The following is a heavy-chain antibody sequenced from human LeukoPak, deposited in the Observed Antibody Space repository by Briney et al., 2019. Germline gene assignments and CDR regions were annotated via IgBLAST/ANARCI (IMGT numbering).Heavy chain of an antibody. CDR2: ISGSGGNT. CDR1: GFTFSNYA. J-gene: IGHJ4*02. Sequence: GGSLRLSCAASGFTFSNYAMTWVRQAPGKGLEWVSAISGSGGNTYYADSVKGRFAMSRDTSKNTLYLQMNSLRAEDTAVYYCAKVGYSNSYYFDYWGQRTLVTVSS. D-gene: IGHD4-11*01. CDR3: AKVGYSNSYYFDY. V-gene: IGHV3-23*01.